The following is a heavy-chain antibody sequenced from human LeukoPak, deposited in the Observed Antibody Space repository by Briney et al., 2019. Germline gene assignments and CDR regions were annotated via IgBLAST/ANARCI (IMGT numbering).Heavy chain of an antibody. CDR3: ARRAVARPYDAFDI. V-gene: IGHV4-39*01. Sequence: SETPSLTCTVSGGSISSSSYYWGWIRQPPGKGLEWIGSIYYSGSTYYNPSLKSRVTISVDTSKNQFSLKLSSVTAADTAVYYCARRAVARPYDAFDIWGQGTMVTVSS. J-gene: IGHJ3*02. CDR2: IYYSGST. D-gene: IGHD6-19*01. CDR1: GGSISSSSYY.